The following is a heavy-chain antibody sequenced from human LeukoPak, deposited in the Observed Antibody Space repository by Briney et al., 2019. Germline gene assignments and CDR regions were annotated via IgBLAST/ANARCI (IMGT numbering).Heavy chain of an antibody. V-gene: IGHV1-69*05. CDR2: IIPIFGTA. Sequence: SVKVSCKASGGTFSSYAISWVRQAPGQGLEWMGRIIPIFGTANYAQMFQGRVTITTDESTSTAYMELSSLRSEDTAVYYCAVNYYVQPLRYDYWGQGTLVTVSS. CDR1: GGTFSSYA. D-gene: IGHD3-10*02. J-gene: IGHJ4*02. CDR3: AVNYYVQPLRYDY.